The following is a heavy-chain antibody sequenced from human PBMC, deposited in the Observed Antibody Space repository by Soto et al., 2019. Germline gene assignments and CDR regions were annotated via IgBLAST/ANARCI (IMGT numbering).Heavy chain of an antibody. CDR2: INPNSGGT. CDR3: ARERGYDGSWFDP. J-gene: IGHJ5*02. V-gene: IGHV1-2*04. Sequence: ASVKVSCKASGYTFTGYYMHWVRQAPGQGLEWMGWINPNSGGTNYAQKFQGWVTMTRDTSISTAYMELSRLRSDDTAVYYCARERGYDGSWFDPWGQGTLVTVSS. D-gene: IGHD5-12*01. CDR1: GYTFTGYY.